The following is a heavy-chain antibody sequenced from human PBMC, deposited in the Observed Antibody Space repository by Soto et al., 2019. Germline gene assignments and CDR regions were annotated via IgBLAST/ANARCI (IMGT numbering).Heavy chain of an antibody. CDR1: GGSIISNSYY. J-gene: IGHJ3*02. D-gene: IGHD2-15*01. V-gene: IGHV4-39*01. CDR3: VRAWVRYCSGDTCHGAFDI. CDR2: FYYSGST. Sequence: QLQLQESGPGLLKPSETLSLTCTFSGGSIISNSYYWGWIRQPPGKGLEWLGSFYYSGSTYHNPSLKTRVTVSADTSKNQFSLTLSSVTAADTAVYYCVRAWVRYCSGDTCHGAFDIWGRGTKVTVSS.